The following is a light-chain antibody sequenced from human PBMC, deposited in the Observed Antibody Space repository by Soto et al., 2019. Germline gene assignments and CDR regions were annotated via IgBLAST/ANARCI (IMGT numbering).Light chain of an antibody. J-gene: IGKJ2*01. CDR1: QSVTSY. CDR2: DAS. Sequence: EIVLTQSPATLSLSPGERATLSCRASQSVTSYLAWYQQKPGQAPRLLIYDASNRATGIPARFSGSGSGTDFTLIISSLEPEDFAVYYCQQRSNSYTFGQGTKQEI. CDR3: QQRSNSYT. V-gene: IGKV3-11*01.